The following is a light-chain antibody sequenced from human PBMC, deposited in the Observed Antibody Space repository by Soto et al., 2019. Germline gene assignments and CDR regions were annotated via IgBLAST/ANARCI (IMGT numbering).Light chain of an antibody. CDR3: KRLNSWPRP. CDR1: QSVSGN. CDR2: GAS. V-gene: IGKV3-15*01. J-gene: IGKJ1*01. Sequence: IVMTQSPATVSGSPGERVTLSCRASQSVSGNVAWYHQKPGQPPRLLVYGASTTATDIPARFFGSGSETDFTLTIPRLQFKDFGFYYVKRLNSWPRPFGKGPKVE.